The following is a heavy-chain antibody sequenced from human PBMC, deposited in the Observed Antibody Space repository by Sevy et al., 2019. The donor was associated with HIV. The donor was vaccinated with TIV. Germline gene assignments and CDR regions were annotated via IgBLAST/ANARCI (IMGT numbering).Heavy chain of an antibody. Sequence: GGSLRLSCAASGFTFSDYSLNWVRQAPGKGLEWVSYISRSGTTRYYADSVRGRFTISRDDAKNSLYLQMSSLRDEDAAVYCCAVDDTEGYWPVSWGQGTLVTVSS. J-gene: IGHJ4*02. CDR1: GFTFSDYS. CDR3: AVDDTEGYWPVS. D-gene: IGHD2-8*02. CDR2: ISRSGTTR. V-gene: IGHV3-48*02.